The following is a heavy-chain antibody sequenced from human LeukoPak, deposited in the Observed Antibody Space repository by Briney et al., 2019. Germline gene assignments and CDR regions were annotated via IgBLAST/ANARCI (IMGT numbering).Heavy chain of an antibody. CDR3: ARHRSWAPFDY. CDR1: GGSFSGYY. CDR2: INHSGST. D-gene: IGHD6-6*01. J-gene: IGHJ4*02. V-gene: IGHV4-34*01. Sequence: SETLSLTCAVYGGSFSGYYWSWIRQPPGKGLEWIGEINHSGSTNYNPSLKSRVTISVDTSKNQFSLKLSSVTAADTAVYYCARHRSWAPFDYWGQGTLVTVSS.